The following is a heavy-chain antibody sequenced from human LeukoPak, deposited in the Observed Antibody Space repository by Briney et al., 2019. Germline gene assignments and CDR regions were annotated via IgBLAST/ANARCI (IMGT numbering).Heavy chain of an antibody. CDR3: ARDPGYSSSWLDY. V-gene: IGHV3-48*03. CDR1: GFTFSSYE. CDR2: LSSSGSTI. Sequence: PGGSLRLSCAASGFTFSSYEMNLVRQAPGKGLEWVSYLSSSGSTIYYADSVKGRFTISRDNAKNSLYLQMNSLRAEDTAVYYCARDPGYSSSWLDYWGQGTLVTVSS. J-gene: IGHJ4*02. D-gene: IGHD6-13*01.